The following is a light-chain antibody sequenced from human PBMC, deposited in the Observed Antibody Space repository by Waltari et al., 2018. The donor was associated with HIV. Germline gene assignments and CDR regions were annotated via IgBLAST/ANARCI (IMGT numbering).Light chain of an antibody. J-gene: IGKJ5*01. CDR3: QQRSSWPIT. V-gene: IGKV3-11*01. CDR1: QSVRSY. CDR2: DTT. Sequence: EIVLTQSPATLSLSPGERATLSCRASQSVRSYLAWYQQKPGQAPRPLIFDTTSRATGVPARFSGSGSATDFTLTISSLEPGDFGVYYCQQRSSWPITFGQGTRLEIK.